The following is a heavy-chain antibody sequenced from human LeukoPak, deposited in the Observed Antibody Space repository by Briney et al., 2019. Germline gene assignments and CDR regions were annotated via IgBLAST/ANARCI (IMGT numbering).Heavy chain of an antibody. CDR3: ARTPLGPLIEGAFDI. J-gene: IGHJ3*02. Sequence: SETLSLTCTVSGGSISSSSYYWGWIRQPPGKGLEWIGSIYYSGSTNYNPSLKSRVTMSVDTSKNQFSLKLSSVTALDTAVYYCARTPLGPLIEGAFDIWGQGTMVTVSS. V-gene: IGHV4-39*07. CDR2: IYYSGST. D-gene: IGHD2/OR15-2a*01. CDR1: GGSISSSSYY.